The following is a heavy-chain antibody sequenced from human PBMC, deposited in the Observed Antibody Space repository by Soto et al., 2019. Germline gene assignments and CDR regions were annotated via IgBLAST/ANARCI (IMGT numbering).Heavy chain of an antibody. V-gene: IGHV3-30*18. D-gene: IGHD6-19*01. J-gene: IGHJ5*02. CDR2: ISYDGSNT. CDR1: GFTLSSTG. Sequence: GXSLRLSCVASGFTLSSTGIHWVRQAPGKGLEWVAMISYDGSNTFYADSVKGRFTISRDNSWNTLYLQMDSLRPEDTSVYYCAKDWGSSGWFNWFDPWGQGTLVTVSS. CDR3: AKDWGSSGWFNWFDP.